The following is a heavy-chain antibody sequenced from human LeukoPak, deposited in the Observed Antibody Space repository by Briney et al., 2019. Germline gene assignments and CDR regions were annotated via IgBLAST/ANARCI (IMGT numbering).Heavy chain of an antibody. CDR2: FNPSGGSA. CDR1: GYTFTSYY. Sequence: ASVKVSCKASGYTFTSYYMHWVRQAPGQGLEWMGIFNPSGGSATYAQNFQGRVTMTRDTSTSTVYIELSSLRSEDTAVYYCARGYCSSGYCFQFDYWGQGTLVTVSS. V-gene: IGHV1-46*01. D-gene: IGHD2-15*01. CDR3: ARGYCSSGYCFQFDY. J-gene: IGHJ4*02.